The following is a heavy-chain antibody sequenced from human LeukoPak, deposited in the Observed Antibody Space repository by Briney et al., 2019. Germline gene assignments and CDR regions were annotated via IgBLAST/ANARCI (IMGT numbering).Heavy chain of an antibody. D-gene: IGHD4-17*01. CDR2: IRNKAADYST. J-gene: IGHJ4*02. Sequence: GGSLRLSCEASGFTFSSLYMDWVRQALGKGLEWVGRIRNKAADYSTDYASSVKGRFTISRDDSRNSLYLQMSSLKSEDTALYYCVRVRHGDSFDFWGQGTLVTVSS. V-gene: IGHV3-72*01. CDR3: VRVRHGDSFDF. CDR1: GFTFSSLY.